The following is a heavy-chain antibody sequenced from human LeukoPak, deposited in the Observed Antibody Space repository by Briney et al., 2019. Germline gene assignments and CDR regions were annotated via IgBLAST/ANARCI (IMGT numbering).Heavy chain of an antibody. Sequence: SETLSLTCTVSGGSISSYYWSWIRQPPGKGLEWIGYIYYSGSTNYNPSLKSRVTISVDTSKNQFSLKLSSVTAADTAVYYCARGRLGLRGVSSSGFDPWGQGTLVTVPS. J-gene: IGHJ5*02. D-gene: IGHD6-6*01. V-gene: IGHV4-59*08. CDR2: IYYSGST. CDR1: GGSISSYY. CDR3: ARGRLGLRGVSSSGFDP.